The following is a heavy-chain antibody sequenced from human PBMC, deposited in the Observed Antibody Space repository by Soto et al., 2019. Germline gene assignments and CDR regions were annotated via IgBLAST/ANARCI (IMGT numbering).Heavy chain of an antibody. CDR2: MNPNSGNT. CDR3: AGQRGYSYGVYGMDV. D-gene: IGHD5-18*01. Sequence: AASVKVSCKASGYTFTSYDINWVRQATGQGPEWMGWMNPNSGNTGYAQKFQGRVTMTRNTSISTAYMELSSLRSEDTAVYYCAGQRGYSYGVYGMDVWGQGTTVTVSS. V-gene: IGHV1-8*01. J-gene: IGHJ6*02. CDR1: GYTFTSYD.